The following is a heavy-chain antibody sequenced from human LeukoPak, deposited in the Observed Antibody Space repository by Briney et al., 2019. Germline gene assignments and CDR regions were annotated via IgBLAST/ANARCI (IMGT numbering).Heavy chain of an antibody. V-gene: IGHV3-48*01. D-gene: IGHD1-14*01. CDR1: GFTFSSYS. J-gene: IGHJ4*02. Sequence: GGSLRLSCAASGFTFSSYSMNWVRQAPGKGLEWVSYISSSSSTIYYADSVKGQFTISRDNAKNSLYLQMNSLRAEDTAVYYCARVDDHLSEGIDYWGQGTLVTVSS. CDR2: ISSSSSTI. CDR3: ARVDDHLSEGIDY.